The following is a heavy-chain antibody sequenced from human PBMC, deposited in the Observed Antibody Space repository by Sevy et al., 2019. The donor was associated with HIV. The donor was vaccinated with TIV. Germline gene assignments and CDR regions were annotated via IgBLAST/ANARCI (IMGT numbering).Heavy chain of an antibody. CDR1: GGSISSSSYY. CDR3: ARAGASYSSSWYYFDY. D-gene: IGHD6-13*01. J-gene: IGHJ4*02. V-gene: IGHV4-39*01. Sequence: SETLSLTCTVSGGSISSSSYYWGWIRQPPGKGLEWIGSCDCSGSTYYNPSLKSRVTISVDTSKNQFSLKLSSVTAADTAVYYGARAGASYSSSWYYFDYWGQGTLVTVSS. CDR2: CDCSGST.